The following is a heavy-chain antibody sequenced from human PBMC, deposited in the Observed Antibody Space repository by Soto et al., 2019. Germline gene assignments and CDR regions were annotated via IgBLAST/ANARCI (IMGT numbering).Heavy chain of an antibody. CDR2: ISYDGSNK. Sequence: QVQLVESGGGVVQPGRSLRLSCAASGFTFSSYAMHWVRQAPGKGLEWVAVISYDGSNKYYADSVKGRFTISRDNSKNTLYLQMNSLRAEDTAVYYCARGHDYCDYLAYWGQGTLVTVSS. V-gene: IGHV3-30-3*01. D-gene: IGHD4-17*01. CDR1: GFTFSSYA. J-gene: IGHJ4*02. CDR3: ARGHDYCDYLAY.